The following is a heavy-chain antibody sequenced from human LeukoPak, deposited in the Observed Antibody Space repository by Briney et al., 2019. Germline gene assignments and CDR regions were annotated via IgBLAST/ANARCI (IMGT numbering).Heavy chain of an antibody. CDR1: GGSISSYY. CDR3: ARSPMDV. V-gene: IGHV4-59*01. J-gene: IGHJ6*04. Sequence: TSETLSLTCTVSGGSISSYYWSWIRQPPGKGLEWIGYIYYSGSTNYNPSLKSRVTISVDTSKNQFSLKLSSVTAADTAVYYCARSPMDVWGKGTTVTVSS. CDR2: IYYSGST.